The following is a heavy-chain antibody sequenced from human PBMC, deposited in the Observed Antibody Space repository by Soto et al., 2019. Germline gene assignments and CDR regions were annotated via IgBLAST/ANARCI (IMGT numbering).Heavy chain of an antibody. J-gene: IGHJ6*02. CDR2: VTYDGSNH. V-gene: IGHV3-30*03. CDR3: ARDLSARKYDSSGYYYVFYYYGMDV. D-gene: IGHD3-22*01. CDR1: GFTFSDYG. Sequence: PGGSLRLSCAASGFTFSDYGMHWVRQAPGKGLECLAVVTYDGSNHYYADSVRGRFTISRDNSKNTLYLQMNSLRAEDTAVYYCARDLSARKYDSSGYYYVFYYYGMDVWGQGTTVTVSS.